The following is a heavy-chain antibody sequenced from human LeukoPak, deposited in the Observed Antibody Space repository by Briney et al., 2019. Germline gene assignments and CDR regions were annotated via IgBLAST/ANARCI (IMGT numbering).Heavy chain of an antibody. CDR2: IYTSGST. CDR3: ARDFSSLYSSSSSNMDV. V-gene: IGHV4-61*02. Sequence: PSETLSLTCTVSGGSISSGSYYWSWIRQPAGKGLEGIGRIYTSGSTNYNPSLKSRVAISVDTSKNQFSLKLSSVTAADTAVYYCARDFSSLYSSSSSNMDVWGKGTTVTVSS. CDR1: GGSISSGSYY. J-gene: IGHJ6*03. D-gene: IGHD6-13*01.